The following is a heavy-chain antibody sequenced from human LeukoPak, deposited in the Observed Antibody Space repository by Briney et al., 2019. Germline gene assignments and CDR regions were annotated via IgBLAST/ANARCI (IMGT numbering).Heavy chain of an antibody. V-gene: IGHV3-30*18. J-gene: IGHJ4*02. CDR1: GFTFINYG. CDR3: ANYGDYQYFDY. D-gene: IGHD4-17*01. Sequence: GRSLRLSCAASGFTFINYGMHWVRQAPGKGLEWVAVISYDGTNKYYADSVKGRFTISRDNSKNTLYLQMNSLKTDDTAVHYCANYGDYQYFDYWGQGTPVTVSS. CDR2: ISYDGTNK.